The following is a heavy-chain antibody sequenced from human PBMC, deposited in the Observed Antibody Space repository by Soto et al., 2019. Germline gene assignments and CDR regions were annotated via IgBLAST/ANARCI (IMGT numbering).Heavy chain of an antibody. CDR3: AKHRDGYNPFDY. CDR2: ISSSSSYT. Sequence: GGSLRLSCAASGFTFSDYYMSWIRQAPGKGLGWVSYISSSSSYTNYADSVKGRFTISRDNAKNSLYLQMNSLRAEDTAVYYCAKHRDGYNPFDYWGQGTTVTVSS. V-gene: IGHV3-11*03. D-gene: IGHD6-25*01. J-gene: IGHJ4*03. CDR1: GFTFSDYY.